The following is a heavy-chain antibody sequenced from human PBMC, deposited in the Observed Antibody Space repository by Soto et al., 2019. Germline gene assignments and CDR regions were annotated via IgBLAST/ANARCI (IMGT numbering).Heavy chain of an antibody. CDR2: ISGSGGHT. J-gene: IGHJ5*01. CDR3: AKEFRLAVVAVVTENWFDS. D-gene: IGHD2-15*01. V-gene: IGHV3-23*01. CDR1: GFTFGSYA. Sequence: EVQLLESGGAVVQPGGSLTISCEASGFTFGSYAVSWVRQAPGKGLEWVSAISGSGGHTHYSDSVKGRFIISRDNSKSTMALQMTSRRAEDSAIYYCAKEFRLAVVAVVTENWFDSWGQGTLVTVSS.